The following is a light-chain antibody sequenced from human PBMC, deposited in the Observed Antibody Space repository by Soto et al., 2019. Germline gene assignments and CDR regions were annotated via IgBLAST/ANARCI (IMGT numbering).Light chain of an antibody. Sequence: DIQLTQSPSFLSASVGDRVTITCRASQGISSYLAWYQQKPGKAPNLLIHTASTLQSGVPSRFSGSGSGTEFTLTISSLQPEDFVTYYCQQRNSYPITFGQGTRLEI. V-gene: IGKV1-9*01. CDR3: QQRNSYPIT. J-gene: IGKJ5*01. CDR2: TAS. CDR1: QGISSY.